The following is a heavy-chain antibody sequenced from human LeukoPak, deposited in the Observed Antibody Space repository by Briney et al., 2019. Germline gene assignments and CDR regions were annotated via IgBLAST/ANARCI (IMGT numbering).Heavy chain of an antibody. CDR2: INPNSGDT. CDR3: ARVGGYCSGGSCYLTPYYYYYMDV. CDR1: GYTFTDYY. Sequence: ASVKVSCKASGYTFTDYYMHWVRQAPGQGLEWMGWINPNSGDTNYAQKFQGRVTMTRDTSIGTAYMELSRLRSDDTAVYYCARVGGYCSGGSCYLTPYYYYYMDVWGKGTTVTVSS. D-gene: IGHD2-15*01. J-gene: IGHJ6*03. V-gene: IGHV1-2*02.